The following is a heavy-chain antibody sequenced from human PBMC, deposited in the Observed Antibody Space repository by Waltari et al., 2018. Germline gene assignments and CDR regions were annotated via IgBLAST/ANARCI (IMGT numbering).Heavy chain of an antibody. Sequence: SWNSGSIGYADSVKGRFTISRDNAKNSLYLQMNSLRAEDTALYYCAKATSSPVAFDIWGQGTMVTVSS. J-gene: IGHJ3*02. V-gene: IGHV3-9*01. D-gene: IGHD6-13*01. CDR3: AKATSSPVAFDI. CDR2: SWNSGSI.